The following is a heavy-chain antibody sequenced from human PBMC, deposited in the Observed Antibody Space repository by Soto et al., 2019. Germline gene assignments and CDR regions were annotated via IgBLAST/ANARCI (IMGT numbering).Heavy chain of an antibody. CDR2: LSGSGDRT. CDR3: AALSGYIYGYFMY. Sequence: GGSLRLSCAVSGFPFGSFAMSWVRQAPGKGLEWVSTLSGSGDRTYYADSVKGRFTISRDNSENTLYLQMNSLRAEDTAVYYCAALSGYIYGYFMYWGQGTLVTVSS. J-gene: IGHJ4*02. V-gene: IGHV3-23*01. D-gene: IGHD5-18*01. CDR1: GFPFGSFA.